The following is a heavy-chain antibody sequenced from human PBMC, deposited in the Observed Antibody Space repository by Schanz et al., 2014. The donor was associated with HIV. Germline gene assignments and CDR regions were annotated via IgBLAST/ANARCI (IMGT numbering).Heavy chain of an antibody. CDR1: GGPFSANM. CDR2: TNHRGST. D-gene: IGHD1-26*01. J-gene: IGHJ4*02. CDR3: ASLMVGTTYGLFDS. Sequence: QVQLQQWGAGLLKPSETLSLTCAVYGGPFSANMWSWIRQSPGKGLEWIGETNHRGSTNYNASLKSRVNISVDASKNQFSLKLSSVTAADTALYFCASLMVGTTYGLFDSWGQGTHVTVSS. V-gene: IGHV4-34*01.